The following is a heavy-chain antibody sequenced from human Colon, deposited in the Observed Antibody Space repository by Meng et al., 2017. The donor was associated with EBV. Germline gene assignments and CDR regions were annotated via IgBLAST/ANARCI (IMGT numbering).Heavy chain of an antibody. CDR1: CDPLRSSTYF. CDR3: GRPHLISVAGHFDY. Sequence: GPGLTEYPLTPRYSCMCSCDPLRSSTYFGGVILQHPGSGLELIGSISYRGTTYYIPSLKSRVTISVDTSNHQFSLKLISVTAADTAVYYCGRPHLISVAGHFDYWGQGTLVTVSS. V-gene: IGHV4-39*01. D-gene: IGHD6-19*01. J-gene: IGHJ4*02. CDR2: ISYRGTT.